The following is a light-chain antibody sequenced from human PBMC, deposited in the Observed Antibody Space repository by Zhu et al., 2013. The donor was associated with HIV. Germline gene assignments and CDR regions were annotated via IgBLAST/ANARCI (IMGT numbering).Light chain of an antibody. Sequence: EIVMTQSPAALSVSPGERATLSCRASQSVSINLAWYQHKPGQAPRLIIYSASTRATGTPARFSGSGSGADFTLTISSLEPEDFAIYYCQQRSSWPRTFGQGTKLEIK. J-gene: IGKJ2*01. CDR3: QQRSSWPRT. V-gene: IGKV3-11*01. CDR1: QSVSIN. CDR2: SAS.